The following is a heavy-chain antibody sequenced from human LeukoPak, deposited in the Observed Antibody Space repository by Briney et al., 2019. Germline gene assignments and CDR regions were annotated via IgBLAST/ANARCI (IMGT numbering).Heavy chain of an antibody. CDR3: ARAKPKNMVRGLIMRRESRYYFDY. CDR1: GFTVSSNY. D-gene: IGHD3-10*01. V-gene: IGHV3-53*01. Sequence: TGGSLRLSCAASGFTVSSNYMSWVRQAPGKGLEWVSVIYSGGSTYADSVKGRFTISRDNSKSTLYIQMNSLRAEDTAVYYCARAKPKNMVRGLIMRRESRYYFDYWGQGTLVTVSS. CDR2: IYSGGST. J-gene: IGHJ4*02.